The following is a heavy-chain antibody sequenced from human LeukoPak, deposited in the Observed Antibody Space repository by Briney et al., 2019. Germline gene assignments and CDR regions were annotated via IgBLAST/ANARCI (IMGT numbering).Heavy chain of an antibody. J-gene: IGHJ4*02. Sequence: GGSLRLSCAASGFTFCSYSMNWVRQAPGKGLEWVSSISSSSSYIYYADSVKGRFTISRDNAKNSLYLQMNSLRAEDTAVYYCAREKAVAGTIFDYWGQGTLVTVSS. CDR1: GFTFCSYS. CDR2: ISSSSSYI. V-gene: IGHV3-21*01. D-gene: IGHD6-19*01. CDR3: AREKAVAGTIFDY.